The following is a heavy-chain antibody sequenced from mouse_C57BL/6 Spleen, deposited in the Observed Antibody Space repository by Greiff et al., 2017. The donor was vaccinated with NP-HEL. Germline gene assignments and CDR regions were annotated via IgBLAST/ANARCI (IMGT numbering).Heavy chain of an antibody. CDR2: LSNGGGST. CDR1: GFTFSDYY. Sequence: EVMVVESGGGLVQPGGSLKLSCAASGFTFSDYYMYWVRPTPEKRLEWVAYLSNGGGSTYYPDTVKGRFTISRDNAKNTLYLQMSRLKSEDTARYYCARHFGDGYAMDYWGQGTSVTVSS. J-gene: IGHJ4*01. D-gene: IGHD2-3*01. V-gene: IGHV5-12*01. CDR3: ARHFGDGYAMDY.